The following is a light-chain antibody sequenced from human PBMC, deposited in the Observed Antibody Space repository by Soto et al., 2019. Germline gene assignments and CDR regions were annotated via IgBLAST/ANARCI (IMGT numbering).Light chain of an antibody. V-gene: IGKV1-5*03. CDR3: QQYNSYRYT. J-gene: IGKJ2*01. Sequence: DIQMTQSPSTLSASVGDRVTITCRASQSISSWLAWYQQKPGKAPKLLIYKASSLESGVPSRFSGSGSGIEFTITISSLQPDDFAHYYCQQYNSYRYTFGQGTKLEIK. CDR2: KAS. CDR1: QSISSW.